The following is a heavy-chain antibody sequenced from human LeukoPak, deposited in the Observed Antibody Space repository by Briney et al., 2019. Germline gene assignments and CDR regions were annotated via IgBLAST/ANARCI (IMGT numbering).Heavy chain of an antibody. CDR1: GFTFSTYT. J-gene: IGHJ4*02. D-gene: IGHD4-23*01. V-gene: IGHV3-21*01. CDR2: ISGSSSYI. CDR3: ARAIGNFLYYFDY. Sequence: GGSLRLSCAASGFTFSTYTMKWVRQAPGKGLEWVSSISGSSSYIYYTDSVQGRFTISRDNAKNSLYLQMNSLRVEDTAVYYCARAIGNFLYYFDYWGQGTLVTVSS.